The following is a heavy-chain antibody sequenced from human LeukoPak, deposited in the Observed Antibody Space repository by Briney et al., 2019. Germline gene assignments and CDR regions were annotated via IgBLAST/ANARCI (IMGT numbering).Heavy chain of an antibody. CDR1: GLTFSSHW. CDR2: INIDGSTT. Sequence: GRSLRLSCAVSGLTFSSHWMHWVRQAPGKGLVWVSRINIDGSTTSYADSVKGRFTISRDNAKNTLYLQMNSLRAEDTAVYYCARVYGSESYYTLAYWGQGALVTVSS. D-gene: IGHD3-10*01. V-gene: IGHV3-74*01. J-gene: IGHJ4*02. CDR3: ARVYGSESYYTLAY.